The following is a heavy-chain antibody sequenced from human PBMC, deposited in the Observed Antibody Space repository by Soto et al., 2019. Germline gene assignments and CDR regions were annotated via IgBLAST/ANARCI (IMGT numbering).Heavy chain of an antibody. D-gene: IGHD5-18*01. CDR3: ARVYPSDTRYGYVGNNWFDP. Sequence: ASVMVSCKASGYTFTSYYMHWVRQAPGQGLEWMGIINPSGGSTSYAQKFQGRVTMTRDTSTSTVYMELSSLRSEDTAVYYCARVYPSDTRYGYVGNNWFDPWGQGTLVTVSS. J-gene: IGHJ5*02. CDR2: INPSGGST. CDR1: GYTFTSYY. V-gene: IGHV1-46*03.